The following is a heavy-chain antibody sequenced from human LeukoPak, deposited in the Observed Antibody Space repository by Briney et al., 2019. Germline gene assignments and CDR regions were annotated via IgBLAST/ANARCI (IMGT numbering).Heavy chain of an antibody. J-gene: IGHJ4*02. CDR3: ARAPWGYDSSGYPIYYFDY. D-gene: IGHD3-22*01. CDR1: GFTFSSYW. Sequence: GGSLRLSCAASGFTFSSYWMSWVRQAPGKGLEWVANIKQDGSEKYYVDSVKGRFTISRDNSKNTLYLQMNSLRAEDTAVYYCARAPWGYDSSGYPIYYFDYWGQGTLVTVSS. CDR2: IKQDGSEK. V-gene: IGHV3-7*01.